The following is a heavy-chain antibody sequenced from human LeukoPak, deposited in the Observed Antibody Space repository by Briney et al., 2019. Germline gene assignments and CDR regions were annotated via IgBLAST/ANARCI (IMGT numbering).Heavy chain of an antibody. CDR1: GGSISSYY. V-gene: IGHV4-4*07. CDR2: IYTSGST. CDR3: ARDCLARYSYYYMDV. Sequence: PSETLSLTCTVSGGSISSYYWSWIRQPAGKGLEWIGRIYTSGSTNYNPSLRSRVTMSVDTSKNQFSLKLSSVTAADTAVYYCARDCLARYSYYYMDVWGKGTTVTVSS. J-gene: IGHJ6*03.